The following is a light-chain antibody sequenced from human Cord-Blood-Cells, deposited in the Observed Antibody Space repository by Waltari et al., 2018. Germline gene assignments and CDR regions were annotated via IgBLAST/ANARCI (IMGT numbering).Light chain of an antibody. CDR2: YVS. V-gene: IGLV2-14*01. Sequence: QSALSQPAPVSGSPGQSIPIAWPGTSSDVGGYNYVSWYQQHPGKAPKLIIYYVSNRPSGVSNRFSGSKSGNTASLTISGLQAEDEADYYCSSYTSSSTLVFGGGTKLTVL. CDR3: SSYTSSSTLV. CDR1: SSDVGGYNY. J-gene: IGLJ2*01.